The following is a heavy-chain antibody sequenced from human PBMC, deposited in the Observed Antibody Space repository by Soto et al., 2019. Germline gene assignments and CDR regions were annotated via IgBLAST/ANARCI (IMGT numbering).Heavy chain of an antibody. CDR1: GGSFSGYY. D-gene: IGHD2-2*01. Sequence: ASETLSLTCAVYGGSFSGYYWSWIRQPPGKGLEWIGEINHSGSTNYNPSLKSRVTISVDTSKNQFSLKLSSVTAADTAVYYCARGRGIVVVPAAMPGWFDPWGQGTLVTVSS. CDR3: ARGRGIVVVPAAMPGWFDP. J-gene: IGHJ5*02. CDR2: INHSGST. V-gene: IGHV4-34*01.